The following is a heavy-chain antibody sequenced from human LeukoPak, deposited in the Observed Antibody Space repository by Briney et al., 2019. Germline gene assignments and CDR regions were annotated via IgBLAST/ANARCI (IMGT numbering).Heavy chain of an antibody. CDR3: ATEASDSSGYSTFDY. CDR2: ISAYNGDT. Sequence: ASVKVSCKASGYTFTSYGISWVRQAPGQGLEWMGWISAYNGDTNYAQKLQGRVTMTTDTSTSTAYMELSSLRSEDTAVYYCATEASDSSGYSTFDYWGQGTLVTVSS. V-gene: IGHV1-18*01. J-gene: IGHJ4*02. D-gene: IGHD3-22*01. CDR1: GYTFTSYG.